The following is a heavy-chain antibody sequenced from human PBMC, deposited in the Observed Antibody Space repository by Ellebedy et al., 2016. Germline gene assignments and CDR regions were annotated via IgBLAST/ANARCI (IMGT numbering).Heavy chain of an antibody. CDR3: RPGHYANL. D-gene: IGHD4-17*01. Sequence: GESLKISXATSGIAFSDFFMGWVRRAPGKGLEWVATISAGGETTYLADSVRGRFTVSRDNSKSILYLHMNNLRADDTAVYYCRPGHYANLWGHGTLVTVSS. CDR1: GIAFSDFF. J-gene: IGHJ5*02. CDR2: ISAGGETT. V-gene: IGHV3-23*01.